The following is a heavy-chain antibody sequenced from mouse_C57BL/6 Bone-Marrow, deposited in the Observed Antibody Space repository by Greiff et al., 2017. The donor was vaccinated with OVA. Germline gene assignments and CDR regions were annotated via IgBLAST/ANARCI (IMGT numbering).Heavy chain of an antibody. CDR3: ARYYYGSSP. CDR1: GFTFSDYG. V-gene: IGHV5-17*01. CDR2: ISSGSSTI. Sequence: EVKLMESGGGLVKPGGSLKLSCAASGFTFSDYGMHWVRQAPEKGLEWVAYISSGSSTIYYADTVKGRFTISRDNAKNTLFVQMTSLRSEDTAMYYCARYYYGSSPGGQGTTLTVS. J-gene: IGHJ2*01. D-gene: IGHD1-1*01.